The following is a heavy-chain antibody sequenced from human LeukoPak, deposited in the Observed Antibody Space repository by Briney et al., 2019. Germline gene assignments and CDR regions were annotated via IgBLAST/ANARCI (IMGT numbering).Heavy chain of an antibody. D-gene: IGHD3-16*01. V-gene: IGHV3-9*01. CDR2: ISWNGGSI. CDR1: GFTFSSYW. J-gene: IGHJ4*02. CDR3: ARGSFGGGLSLDY. Sequence: GGSLRLSCAASGFTFSSYWMHWVRQAPGKGLEWVSGISWNGGSIGYADSVKGRFTISRDNAKNSLSLQMNSLRAEDTALYYCARGSFGGGLSLDYWGQGTLVTVSS.